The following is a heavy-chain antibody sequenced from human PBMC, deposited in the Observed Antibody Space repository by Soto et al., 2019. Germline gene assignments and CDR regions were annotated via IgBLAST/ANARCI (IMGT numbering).Heavy chain of an antibody. CDR3: ARQITILNPFDY. D-gene: IGHD3-3*01. CDR1: GGTFSTYV. Sequence: QVQLVQSGAEVKKPGSSVKVSCKASGGTFSTYVISWVRQAPGQGLEWMGGIIPIFVTANYAQKFQGRVTISADESTSTAYMELSSLRSEDTAVYYCARQITILNPFDYWGQGTLVTVSS. CDR2: IIPIFVTA. J-gene: IGHJ4*02. V-gene: IGHV1-69*12.